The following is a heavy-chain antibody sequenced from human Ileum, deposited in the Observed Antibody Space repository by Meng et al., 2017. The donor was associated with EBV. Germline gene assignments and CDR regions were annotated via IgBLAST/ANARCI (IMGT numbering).Heavy chain of an antibody. CDR3: GRDQGRELINH. J-gene: IGHJ4*02. Sequence: QVPLQEPGPGLGKPCGTLSLPCTVSVDSISSVIWWSWVRQPPGKGLEWIGEVYHRGDTNYNPSLKSRVDISVDKSKNQFYLSLFSVTAADTAVYYCGRDQGRELINHWGQGTLVTVSS. D-gene: IGHD1-7*01. CDR1: VDSISSVIW. CDR2: VYHRGDT. V-gene: IGHV4-4*02.